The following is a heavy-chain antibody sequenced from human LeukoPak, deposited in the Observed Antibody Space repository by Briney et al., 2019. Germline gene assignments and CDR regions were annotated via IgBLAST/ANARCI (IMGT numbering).Heavy chain of an antibody. D-gene: IGHD3-22*01. V-gene: IGHV3-15*01. CDR1: GFTFSNAW. J-gene: IGHJ4*02. CDR3: TTPDISGYYYLSGFDY. Sequence: GGSLRLSCAASGFTFSNAWMSWVRQAPGKGLEWVGRIKSKTDGGTTDYAAPVKGRFTISRDDSKNTLYLQMNSLKTEDTAVYYCTTPDISGYYYLSGFDYWGQGTLATVSS. CDR2: IKSKTDGGTT.